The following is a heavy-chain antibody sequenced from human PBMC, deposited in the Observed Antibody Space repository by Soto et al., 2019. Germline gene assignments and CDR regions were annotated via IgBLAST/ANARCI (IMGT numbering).Heavy chain of an antibody. CDR1: GGSISSGDYY. CDR3: ARETGNYDTSGFDY. CDR2: IYYSGST. J-gene: IGHJ4*02. V-gene: IGHV4-30-4*01. D-gene: IGHD3-22*01. Sequence: SETLSLTCTVSGGSISSGDYYWSWIRQPPGKGLEWIGYIYYSGSTYYNPSLKSRVTISVDSSKNQFSLKLSSVTAADTAVHYGARETGNYDTSGFDYWGQGALVTVSS.